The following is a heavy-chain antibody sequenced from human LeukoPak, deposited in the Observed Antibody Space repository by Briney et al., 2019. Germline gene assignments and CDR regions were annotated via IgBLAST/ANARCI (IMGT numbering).Heavy chain of an antibody. Sequence: ASVKVSCKASGYTFTSYAMHWVRQAPGQRLEWMGWINAGNGNTKYSQKFQGRVTITRDTSVSTAYMELSSLRSEDTAVYYCARAYYYDSSGYYGDAFDIWGQGTMVTVSS. V-gene: IGHV1-3*01. CDR3: ARAYYYDSSGYYGDAFDI. CDR2: INAGNGNT. CDR1: GYTFTSYA. J-gene: IGHJ3*02. D-gene: IGHD3-22*01.